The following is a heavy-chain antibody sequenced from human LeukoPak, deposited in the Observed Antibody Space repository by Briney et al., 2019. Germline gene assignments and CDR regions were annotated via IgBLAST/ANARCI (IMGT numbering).Heavy chain of an antibody. Sequence: SETLSLTCTVSGGSLSNYYWSWIRQPPGKGLEWIGHIYESGSTTYNPSLKSRVAISVDTSKKQFSLRLSSVTAADTAVYYCARGRIGGPKAPFDYWGQGTLVTVSS. CDR2: IYESGST. CDR3: ARGRIGGPKAPFDY. V-gene: IGHV4-59*01. CDR1: GGSLSNYY. D-gene: IGHD3-16*01. J-gene: IGHJ4*02.